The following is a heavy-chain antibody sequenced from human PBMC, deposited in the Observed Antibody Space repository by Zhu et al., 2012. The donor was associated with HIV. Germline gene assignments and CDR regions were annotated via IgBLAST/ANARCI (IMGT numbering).Heavy chain of an antibody. J-gene: IGHJ3*02. V-gene: IGHV4-34*02. CDR1: GGSFSNYF. Sequence: QVQLQQWGAGLLKPSETLSLTCAVYGGSFSNYFWSWIRQPPGKGLEWIGEINHSGSTNYNPSLKSRVTISVDTSKNQFSLKLNSLTAADTAVYYCARGGFYGSGSYYHESNFDIWGQGTMVTVSP. CDR2: INHSGST. CDR3: ARGGFYGSGSYYHESNFDI. D-gene: IGHD3-10*01.